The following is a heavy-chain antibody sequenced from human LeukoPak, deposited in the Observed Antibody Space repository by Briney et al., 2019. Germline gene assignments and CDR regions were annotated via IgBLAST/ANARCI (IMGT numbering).Heavy chain of an antibody. CDR1: GYTFTGYY. V-gene: IGHV1-2*02. CDR2: INPNSGGT. Sequence: ASVKVSCKASGYTFTGYYMHWVRQAPGQGLEWMGWINPNSGGTNYAQKFQGRVTMTRDTSISTAYMELSRLRSDDTAVYYCARVSRDRYDFWSGYVYNWFDPWGQGTLVTVSS. CDR3: ARVSRDRYDFWSGYVYNWFDP. D-gene: IGHD3-3*01. J-gene: IGHJ5*02.